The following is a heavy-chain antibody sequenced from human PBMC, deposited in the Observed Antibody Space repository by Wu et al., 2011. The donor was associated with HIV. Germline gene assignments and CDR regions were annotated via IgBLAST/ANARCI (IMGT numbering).Heavy chain of an antibody. D-gene: IGHD2-2*01. CDR2: ISTYNGDT. V-gene: IGHV1-18*01. CDR1: GYTFTNYG. CDR3: ARDYSYQLLILGAY. J-gene: IGHJ4*02. Sequence: QVQLVQSGTEVMKPGASVKVSCKASGYTFTNYGINWLRQAPGQGLEWMGWISTYNGDTNYAQKFQGRVTMTADTSTRTAYMEMRNLRSDDTAVFFXARDYSYQLLILGAYWGQGTWSPSPQ.